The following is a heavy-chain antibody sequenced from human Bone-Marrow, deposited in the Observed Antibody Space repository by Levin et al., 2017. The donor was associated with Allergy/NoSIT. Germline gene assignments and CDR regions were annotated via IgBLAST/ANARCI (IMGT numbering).Heavy chain of an antibody. Sequence: TSETLSLTCTVSGGSISSGGYYWSWIRQHPGKGLEWIGYIYYSGSTYYNPSLKSRVTISVDTSKNQFSLKLSSVTAADTAVYYCARDQASGYDKLYYYGMDVWGQGTTVTVSS. V-gene: IGHV4-31*03. CDR3: ARDQASGYDKLYYYGMDV. D-gene: IGHD5-12*01. CDR1: GGSISSGGYY. J-gene: IGHJ6*02. CDR2: IYYSGST.